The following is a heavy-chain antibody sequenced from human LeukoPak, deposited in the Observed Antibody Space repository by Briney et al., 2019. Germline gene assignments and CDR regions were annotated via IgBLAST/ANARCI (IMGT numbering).Heavy chain of an antibody. CDR1: GDSISSYY. V-gene: IGHV4-59*01. Sequence: SETLSLTCTVSGDSISSYYWTWIRQPPGKTLEWIAYVSYRGSTNYNPSLKSRVTISVGTSKNLFSLELSSVTAADTAVYYCAKDPPLLGQQLVRGWFDPWGQGTLVTVSS. J-gene: IGHJ5*02. CDR2: VSYRGST. CDR3: AKDPPLLGQQLVRGWFDP. D-gene: IGHD6-13*01.